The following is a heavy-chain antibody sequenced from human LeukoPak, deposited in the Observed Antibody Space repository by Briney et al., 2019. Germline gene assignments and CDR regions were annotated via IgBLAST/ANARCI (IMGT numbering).Heavy chain of an antibody. CDR3: AKDPYYDSSGYYRPEYFDY. CDR1: GFTFSSYA. J-gene: IGHJ4*02. Sequence: PGGSLRLSCAASGFTFSSYAMSWVRQAPGKGLEWVSAISGSGGSTYYADSVKGRFTISRDNSKNTLYLQMNSLRAEDTAVYYCAKDPYYDSSGYYRPEYFDYWGQGTLVTVSS. V-gene: IGHV3-23*01. CDR2: ISGSGGST. D-gene: IGHD3-22*01.